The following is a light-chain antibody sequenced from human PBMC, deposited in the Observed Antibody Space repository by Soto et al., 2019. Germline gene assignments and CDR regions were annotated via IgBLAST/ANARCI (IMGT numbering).Light chain of an antibody. J-gene: IGLJ2*01. CDR3: QAWDSSTRVV. Sequence: SYELTQPPSVSVSPGQTASITCSGDKLGDKYACWYQQKPGQSPVLVIYQDSKRPSGIPERFSGSNSGNTATLTIRGTQAMDEADYYCQAWDSSTRVVFGGGTKLTVL. CDR2: QDS. V-gene: IGLV3-1*01. CDR1: KLGDKY.